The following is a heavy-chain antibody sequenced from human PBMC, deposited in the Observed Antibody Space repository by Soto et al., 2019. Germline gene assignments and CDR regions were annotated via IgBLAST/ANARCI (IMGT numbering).Heavy chain of an antibody. D-gene: IGHD2-15*01. CDR2: MSYDGRDK. CDR3: AKSRSGSWHEGYYFDN. V-gene: IGHV3-30*18. J-gene: IGHJ4*02. CDR1: GFTFISYG. Sequence: QVQLVESGGGVVQPGRSLRLSCAASGFTFISYGMHWVRQAPGKGLEWLAVMSYDGRDKYYADSVRGRFTISRDNSKNTVYVQLNSLRVEDTAVYYCAKSRSGSWHEGYYFDNWGQGILVTGSS.